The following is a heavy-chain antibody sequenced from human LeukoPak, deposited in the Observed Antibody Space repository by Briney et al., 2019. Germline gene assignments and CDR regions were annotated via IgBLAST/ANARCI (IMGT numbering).Heavy chain of an antibody. Sequence: ASVKVSCKASGYTFTSYYMHWVRQAPGQGLEWMGIVNPSGGSTSYAQKFQGRVTMTRYTSTSTVYMELSSLRSEDTAVYYCARDRGKDVDTAMVFDYWGQGTLVTVSS. CDR2: VNPSGGST. V-gene: IGHV1-46*01. J-gene: IGHJ4*02. D-gene: IGHD5-18*01. CDR3: ARDRGKDVDTAMVFDY. CDR1: GYTFTSYY.